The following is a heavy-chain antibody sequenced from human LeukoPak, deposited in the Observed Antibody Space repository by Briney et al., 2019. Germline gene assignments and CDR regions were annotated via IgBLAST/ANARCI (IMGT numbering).Heavy chain of an antibody. J-gene: IGHJ4*02. Sequence: SETLSLTCTVSGGSISSSSYYWGWIRQPPGKGLEWIGSIYYSGSTYYNSSLKSRITISVDTSKNQFSLKLSSVTAADTAVYYCARLPRYYDSSGYRGMVDYWGQGTLVTVSS. CDR2: IYYSGST. D-gene: IGHD3-22*01. CDR1: GGSISSSSYY. V-gene: IGHV4-39*01. CDR3: ARLPRYYDSSGYRGMVDY.